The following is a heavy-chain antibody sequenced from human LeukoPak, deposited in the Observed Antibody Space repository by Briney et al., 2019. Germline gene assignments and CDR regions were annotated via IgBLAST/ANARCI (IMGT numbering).Heavy chain of an antibody. D-gene: IGHD2-2*01. V-gene: IGHV3-30-3*01. J-gene: IGHJ5*02. CDR3: ARGGDQLLFGGFDP. CDR1: GFTFSSYA. Sequence: PGGSLRLSRAASGFTFSSYAMHWVRQAPGKGLEGVAVISYDGSNKYYADSVKGRFTISRDNSKNTLYLQMNSLRAEDTAVYYCARGGDQLLFGGFDPWGQGTLVTVSS. CDR2: ISYDGSNK.